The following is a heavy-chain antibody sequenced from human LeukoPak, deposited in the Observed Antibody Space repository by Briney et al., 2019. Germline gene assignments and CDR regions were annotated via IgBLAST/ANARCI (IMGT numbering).Heavy chain of an antibody. J-gene: IGHJ4*02. Sequence: GGSLRLPCAASGFTVSCDYMSWVRQAPGKGLEWVSVIYSGGSTYYADSVKGRFTISRDKSKNTVYLQMNSLRFEDTAMYYCARHEGSGYYYVLWGQGTLVTVSS. V-gene: IGHV3-53*05. CDR2: IYSGGST. CDR3: ARHEGSGYYYVL. D-gene: IGHD3-22*01. CDR1: GFTVSCDY.